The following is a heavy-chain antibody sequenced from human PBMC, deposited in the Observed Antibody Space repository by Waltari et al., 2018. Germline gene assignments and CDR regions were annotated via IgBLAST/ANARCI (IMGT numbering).Heavy chain of an antibody. CDR1: GGTFSSYA. J-gene: IGHJ6*03. V-gene: IGHV1-69*04. D-gene: IGHD4-17*01. CDR2: IIPILGIA. CDR3: ASPTTVTTGYYYYYMDV. Sequence: QVQLVQSGAEVKKPGSSVKVSCKASGGTFSSYAISWVRQAPGQGLEWMGGIIPILGIANYAQKFQGRVTITADESTSTAYMELSSLRSEDTAVYYCASPTTVTTGYYYYYMDVWGKGTTVTVSS.